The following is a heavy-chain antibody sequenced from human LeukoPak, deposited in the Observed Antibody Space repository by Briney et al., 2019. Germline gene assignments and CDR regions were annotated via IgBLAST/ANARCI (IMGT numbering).Heavy chain of an antibody. J-gene: IGHJ3*02. CDR1: GFTFSSYS. CDR2: ISSSSSYI. D-gene: IGHD2-15*01. Sequence: GGSLRLSCAASGFTFSSYSMNWVRQAPGKGLEWVSSISSSSSYIYYADSVKGRFTISRDNAKNSLYLQMNSLRAEDTAVYYCARVGYCSGGSCYSFVGGAFDIWGQGTTVTVSS. V-gene: IGHV3-21*01. CDR3: ARVGYCSGGSCYSFVGGAFDI.